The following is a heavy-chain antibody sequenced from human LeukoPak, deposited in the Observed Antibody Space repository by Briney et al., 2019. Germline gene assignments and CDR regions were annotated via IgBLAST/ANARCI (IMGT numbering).Heavy chain of an antibody. J-gene: IGHJ4*02. CDR2: IKQDGSEK. Sequence: GGSLRLSCAAFGFTFSSYWMSWVRQAPGKGLEWVANIKQDGSEKYYVDSVKGRFTISRDNAKNSLYLQMNSLRAEDTAVYYCASLDSVGYYFDYWGQGTLVTVSS. D-gene: IGHD2-15*01. CDR3: ASLDSVGYYFDY. V-gene: IGHV3-7*01. CDR1: GFTFSSYW.